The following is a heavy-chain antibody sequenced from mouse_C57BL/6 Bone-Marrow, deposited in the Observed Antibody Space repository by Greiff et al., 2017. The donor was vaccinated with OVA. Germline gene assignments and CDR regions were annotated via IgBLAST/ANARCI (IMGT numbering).Heavy chain of an antibody. CDR2: IYPGSGST. J-gene: IGHJ1*03. CDR3: AREGIYYYGSWYFDV. CDR1: GYTFTSYW. D-gene: IGHD1-1*01. V-gene: IGHV1-55*01. Sequence: LQQPGAELVKPGASVKMSCKASGYTFTSYWITWVKQRPGQGLEWIGDIYPGSGSTNYNEKFKSKATLTVDTSSSTAYMQLSSLTSEDSAVYYCAREGIYYYGSWYFDVWGTGTTVTVSS.